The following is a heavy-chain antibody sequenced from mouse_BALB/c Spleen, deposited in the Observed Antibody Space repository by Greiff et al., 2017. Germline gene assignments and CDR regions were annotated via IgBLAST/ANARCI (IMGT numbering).Heavy chain of an antibody. D-gene: IGHD1-1*01. Sequence: EVQLQQSGAELVRSGASVKLSCTASGFNIKDYYMHWVKQRPEQGLEWIGWIDPENGDTEYAPKFQGKATMTADTSSNTAYLQLSSLTSEDTAVYYCNGYYGSSDAMDYWGQGTSVTVSS. CDR3: NGYYGSSDAMDY. CDR2: IDPENGDT. CDR1: GFNIKDYY. V-gene: IGHV14-4*02. J-gene: IGHJ4*01.